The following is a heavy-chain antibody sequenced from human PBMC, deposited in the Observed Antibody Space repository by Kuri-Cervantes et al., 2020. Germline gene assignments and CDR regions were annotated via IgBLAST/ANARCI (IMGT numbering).Heavy chain of an antibody. D-gene: IGHD5-24*01. Sequence: GESLKISCAASGFTFSSYWMSWVRQAPGKGLEWVANIKQDGSEKYYVDSVKGRFTISRDNAKNSLYLQMNSLRAEDTAVYYCARDMGYNYAFDIWGQGTMVTVSS. CDR2: IKQDGSEK. CDR1: GFTFSSYW. CDR3: ARDMGYNYAFDI. J-gene: IGHJ3*02. V-gene: IGHV3-7*01.